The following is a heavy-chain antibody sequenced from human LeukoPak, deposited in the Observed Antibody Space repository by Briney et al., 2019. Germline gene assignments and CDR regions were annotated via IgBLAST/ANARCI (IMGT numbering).Heavy chain of an antibody. V-gene: IGHV3-21*01. CDR1: GFTFSSYS. J-gene: IGHJ4*02. CDR2: ISSSSSYI. CDR3: ARGTPIVVVPAALYYFDY. Sequence: PGGSLRLSCAASGFTFSSYSMNWVRQAPGKGLEWVSSISSSSSYIYYADSVKGRFTISRDNAKNSLYLQMNSLRAEGTAVYYCARGTPIVVVPAALYYFDYWGQGTLVTVSS. D-gene: IGHD2-2*01.